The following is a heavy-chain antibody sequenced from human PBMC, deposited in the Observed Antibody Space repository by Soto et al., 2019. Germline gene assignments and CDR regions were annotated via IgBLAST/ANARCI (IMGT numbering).Heavy chain of an antibody. CDR3: ARYDLRYFDY. J-gene: IGHJ4*02. CDR1: GGSISSGGYY. CDR2: IYYSGST. D-gene: IGHD3-16*01. Sequence: SETLSLTCTVSGGSISSGGYYWSWIRQHPGKGLEWIGYIYYSGSTYYNPSLKSRVTISVDTSKNQFSLKLSSVTAADTAVYYCARYDLRYFDYWGQGTLVTVSS. V-gene: IGHV4-31*03.